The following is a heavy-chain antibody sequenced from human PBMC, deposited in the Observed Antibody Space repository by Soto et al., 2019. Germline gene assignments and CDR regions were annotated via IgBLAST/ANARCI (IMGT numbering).Heavy chain of an antibody. CDR2: IYHSGST. Sequence: QLQVQDSGSGLVNPSQALSLTCAVSGGSISSGGYSWSWIRQPPGKGLEWIGYIYHSGSTYYNPSLKSRVTISVDRSKNQCSLKLSYVTAADTAVYYCARVPGPWGQGTMVTVSS. V-gene: IGHV4-30-2*01. CDR1: GGSISSGGYS. CDR3: ARVPGP. J-gene: IGHJ5*02.